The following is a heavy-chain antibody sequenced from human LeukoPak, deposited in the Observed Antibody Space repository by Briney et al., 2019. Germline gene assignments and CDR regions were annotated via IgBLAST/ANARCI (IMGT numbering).Heavy chain of an antibody. Sequence: PSETLSLTCTVSGGSISSSSYYWGWIRQPPGKGLEWIGSIYYSGSTYYNPSLKSRVTISVDTSKNQFSLKLSSVTAADTAVYYCARLQGWSPYYYCLDVWGKGTTVTVSS. CDR3: ARLQGWSPYYYCLDV. CDR2: IYYSGST. D-gene: IGHD2-15*01. CDR1: GGSISSSSYY. J-gene: IGHJ6*03. V-gene: IGHV4-39*01.